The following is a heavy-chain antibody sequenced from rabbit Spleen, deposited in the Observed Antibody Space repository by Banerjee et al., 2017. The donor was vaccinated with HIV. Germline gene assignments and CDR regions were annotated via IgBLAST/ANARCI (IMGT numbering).Heavy chain of an antibody. CDR1: GFSFSSSYY. J-gene: IGHJ4*01. D-gene: IGHD1-1*01. Sequence: QEQLVESGGGLVQPEGSLTLTCTASGFSFSSSYYMCWVRQAPGKGLEWIGCIDTGSGDTAYATWAKGRFTISRTSSTTVTLRMTSLTAADRATYFCARDLLGVIGWNFYLWGQGTLVTVS. V-gene: IGHV1S45*01. CDR2: IDTGSGDT. CDR3: ARDLLGVIGWNFYL.